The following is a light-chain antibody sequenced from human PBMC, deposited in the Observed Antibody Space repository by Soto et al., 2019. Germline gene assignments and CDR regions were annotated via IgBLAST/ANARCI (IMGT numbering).Light chain of an antibody. CDR2: DAS. J-gene: IGKJ3*01. CDR1: QDISNY. CDR3: QQYVNLPFT. V-gene: IGKV1-33*01. Sequence: DIQMTQSPSSLSASVGDRVTITCQASQDISNYLNWYQHKPGKAPKLLIYDASNLQTGVPSRFSGSGSGTDFTFTISSLQPEDIAIYYCQQYVNLPFTFGPGTKVDIK.